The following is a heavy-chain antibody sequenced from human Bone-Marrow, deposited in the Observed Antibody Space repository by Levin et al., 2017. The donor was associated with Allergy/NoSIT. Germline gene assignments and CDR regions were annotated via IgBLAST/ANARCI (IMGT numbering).Heavy chain of an antibody. D-gene: IGHD3-16*02. CDR1: GGSFSDYS. V-gene: IGHV4-34*01. CDR3: ARGRSRARDRVCGSYRSAGGTNWFDP. J-gene: IGHJ5*02. CDR2: INHSGST. Sequence: PSETLSLTCAVNGGSFSDYSWSWIRQPPGKGLEWIGEINHSGSTNYSPSLKSRVTISIDTSKTQFSLKLSFVTAADTAVYFCARGRSRARDRVCGSYRSAGGTNWFDPWGQGTLVTVSS.